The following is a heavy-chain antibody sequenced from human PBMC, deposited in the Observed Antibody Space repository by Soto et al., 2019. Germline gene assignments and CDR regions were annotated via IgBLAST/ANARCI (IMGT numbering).Heavy chain of an antibody. D-gene: IGHD7-27*01. V-gene: IGHV3-33*03. CDR3: ANTLTGPTDY. CDR1: GFAFNSYV. J-gene: IGHJ4*02. CDR2: IWYDGTKK. Sequence: QVQVVESGGGVVQPGRSLRLSCAASGFAFNSYVMHWVRRAPGKGLEWVASIWYDGTKKYYGDSVKGRFTISRDNSKNTVDLQMNSLRGEDTAVYYCANTLTGPTDYWGQGTLVTVSS.